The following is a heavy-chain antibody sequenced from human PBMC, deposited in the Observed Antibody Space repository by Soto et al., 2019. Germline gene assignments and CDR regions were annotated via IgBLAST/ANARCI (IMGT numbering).Heavy chain of an antibody. CDR2: ISGSGGST. CDR1: GFTFSSYA. D-gene: IGHD3-16*01. Sequence: GGSLRLSCAASGFTFSSYAMSWVRQAPGKGLEWVSAISGSGGSTYYADSVKGRFTISRDNSKNTLYLQMNSLRAEDTAVYYCAKDRVQGGTSVPYYFDYWGQGTLVTVSS. CDR3: AKDRVQGGTSVPYYFDY. V-gene: IGHV3-23*01. J-gene: IGHJ4*02.